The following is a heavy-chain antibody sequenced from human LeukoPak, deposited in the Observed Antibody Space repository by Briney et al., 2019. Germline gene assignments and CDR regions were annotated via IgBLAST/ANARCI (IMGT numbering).Heavy chain of an antibody. J-gene: IGHJ4*02. V-gene: IGHV3-23*01. CDR3: AKADGDYGANYFDY. Sequence: GGSLRLSCAASGFTFSSYAMSWVRQAPGKGLEWVSAISGSCGSSYYADSVRGRFTISRDNSKNTLYLQMNSLRAEDTAVYYCAKADGDYGANYFDYWGLGTLVTVSS. CDR2: ISGSCGSS. CDR1: GFTFSSYA. D-gene: IGHD4-17*01.